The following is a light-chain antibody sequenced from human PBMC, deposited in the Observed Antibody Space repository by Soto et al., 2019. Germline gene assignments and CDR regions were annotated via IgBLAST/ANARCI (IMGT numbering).Light chain of an antibody. J-gene: IGLJ7*01. CDR2: IDD. V-gene: IGLV1-44*01. CDR3: ATWDDSLSAAV. Sequence: QSVLTQPPSLSGTPGQRVTISCSGSTSNIAGNTVHWYQHLPETAPKLLIYIDDQRPSGVPDRFSGSKSGTSASLAISGLQSEDEADYYCATWDDSLSAAVFGGGTQLTVL. CDR1: TSNIAGNT.